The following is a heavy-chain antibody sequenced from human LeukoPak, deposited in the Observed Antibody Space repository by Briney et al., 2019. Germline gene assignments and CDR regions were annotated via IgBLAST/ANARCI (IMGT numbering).Heavy chain of an antibody. J-gene: IGHJ6*02. Sequence: ASVKVSCKASGYTFTSYAMHWVRQAPGQRLEWMGWINAGNGNTKYSQKFQGRVTITRDTSACTAYMELSSLRSEDTAVYYCARGQYCSSTSCYYGKDYYYYYGMDVWGQGTTVTVSS. CDR1: GYTFTSYA. CDR2: INAGNGNT. V-gene: IGHV1-3*01. CDR3: ARGQYCSSTSCYYGKDYYYYYGMDV. D-gene: IGHD2-2*01.